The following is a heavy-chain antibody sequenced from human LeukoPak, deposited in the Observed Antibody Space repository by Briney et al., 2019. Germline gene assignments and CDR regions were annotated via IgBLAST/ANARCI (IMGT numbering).Heavy chain of an antibody. V-gene: IGHV2-5*01. CDR2: IYWNDDK. D-gene: IGHD4-17*01. CDR1: GFSLSTSGVG. CDR3: APSSIYGDYGWSFDY. J-gene: IGHJ4*02. Sequence: SGPTLVKPTQTLTLTCTFSGFSLSTSGVGVGWIRQPPGKALEWLALIYWNDDKRYSPSLKSRLTITKDTSKNQVVLTMTNMDPVDTATYYCAPSSIYGDYGWSFDYWGQGTLVTVSS.